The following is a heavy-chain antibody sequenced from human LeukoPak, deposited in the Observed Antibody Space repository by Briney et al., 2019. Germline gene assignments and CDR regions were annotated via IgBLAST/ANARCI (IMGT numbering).Heavy chain of an antibody. CDR2: INHSGST. V-gene: IGHV4-34*01. J-gene: IGHJ4*02. D-gene: IGHD3-3*01. CDR1: GGSFSGYY. Sequence: SETLSLTCAVYGGSFSGYYWSWIRQPPGKGLEWIGEINHSGSTNYNPSLKSRVTISVDTSKNQFSLKLSSVTAADTAVYYCARSSPSYDFWSGYPRQNFDYWGQGTLVTVSS. CDR3: ARSSPSYDFWSGYPRQNFDY.